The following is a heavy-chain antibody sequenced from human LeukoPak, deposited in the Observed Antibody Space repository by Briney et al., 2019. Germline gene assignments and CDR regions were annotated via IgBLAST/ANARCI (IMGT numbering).Heavy chain of an antibody. Sequence: GGSLRLSCAASGFTVSSNYMSWVRQAPGKGLEWVSVIYSGGSTYYADSVKGRFTISRDNSKNTLYLQMNSLRAEDTAVYYCAGETYYYDSSGYGGYGMDVWGQGTAVTVSS. CDR2: IYSGGST. CDR1: GFTVSSNY. D-gene: IGHD3-22*01. J-gene: IGHJ6*02. V-gene: IGHV3-53*01. CDR3: AGETYYYDSSGYGGYGMDV.